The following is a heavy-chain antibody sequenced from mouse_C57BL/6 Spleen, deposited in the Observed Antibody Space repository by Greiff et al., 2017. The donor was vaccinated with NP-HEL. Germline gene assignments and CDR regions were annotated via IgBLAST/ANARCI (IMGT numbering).Heavy chain of an antibody. D-gene: IGHD1-1*01. J-gene: IGHJ2*01. CDR1: GYTFTSYW. Sequence: QVQLQQPGAELVKPGASVKLSCKASGYTFTSYWMHWVKQRPGQGLEWIGMIHPNSGSTNYNEKFKSKATLTVDKSSRTAYIQRSSLTSEDSAVYYCARDYGSSYGYWGQGTTLTVSS. V-gene: IGHV1-64*01. CDR3: ARDYGSSYGY. CDR2: IHPNSGST.